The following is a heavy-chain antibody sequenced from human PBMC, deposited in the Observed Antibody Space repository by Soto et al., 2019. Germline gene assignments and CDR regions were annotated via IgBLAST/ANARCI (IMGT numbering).Heavy chain of an antibody. CDR3: ARYRAAAGIGYFDY. Sequence: EVQLVESGGGLVQPGGSLRLSCAASGFTVSSNYMSWVRQAPGKGLEWVSVIYSGGSTYYADSVKGRFTISRDNSKNTLYLQMNSLRAEDTAVYYCARYRAAAGIGYFDYWGQGTLVTVSS. CDR1: GFTVSSNY. J-gene: IGHJ4*02. D-gene: IGHD6-13*01. CDR2: IYSGGST. V-gene: IGHV3-66*01.